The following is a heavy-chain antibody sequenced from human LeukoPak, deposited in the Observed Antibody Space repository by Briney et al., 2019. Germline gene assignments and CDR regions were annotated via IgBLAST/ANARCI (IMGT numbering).Heavy chain of an antibody. CDR2: IYYSGST. D-gene: IGHD3-22*01. CDR3: ARVIGYYYDSSGYGAFEY. Sequence: SETLSLTCAVSGGSISSGGYPWSWIRQPPGKGLEWIGYIYYSGSTYYNPSLKSRVTISVDTSKNQFSLKLSSVTAADTAVYYCARVIGYYYDSSGYGAFEYWGQGTLVTVSS. J-gene: IGHJ4*02. V-gene: IGHV4-30-4*07. CDR1: GGSISSGGYP.